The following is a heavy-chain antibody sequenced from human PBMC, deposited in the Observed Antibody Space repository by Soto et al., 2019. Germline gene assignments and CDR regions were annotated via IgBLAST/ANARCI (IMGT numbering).Heavy chain of an antibody. D-gene: IGHD6-6*01. V-gene: IGHV3-64D*06. CDR3: GKGSWGLIAARSYYCDY. CDR1: GFTFSSYA. Sequence: EVQLVESGGGLVQPGGSLRLSCSASGFTFSSYAMHWVRQAPGKGLEYVSAISSNGGSTYYADSVKGRFTISRDNSKNTLYLQMRSLRAEDTAVYYCGKGSWGLIAARSYYCDYWGQGTLVTVSS. J-gene: IGHJ4*02. CDR2: ISSNGGST.